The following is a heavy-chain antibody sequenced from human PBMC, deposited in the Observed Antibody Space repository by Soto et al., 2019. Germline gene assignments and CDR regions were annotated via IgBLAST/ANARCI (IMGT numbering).Heavy chain of an antibody. CDR1: GFTFSSYW. Sequence: EVQLVESGGGLVQPGGSLRLSCAASGFTFSSYWMSWVRQAPGKGLEWVANIKQDGSEKYYVDSVKGRFTISRDNAKNSLYLQMNSLRAEDTAVYYCARVRGEYYGDPYYYYYYMDVWGKGTTVTVSS. V-gene: IGHV3-7*01. J-gene: IGHJ6*03. CDR2: IKQDGSEK. CDR3: ARVRGEYYGDPYYYYYYMDV. D-gene: IGHD4-17*01.